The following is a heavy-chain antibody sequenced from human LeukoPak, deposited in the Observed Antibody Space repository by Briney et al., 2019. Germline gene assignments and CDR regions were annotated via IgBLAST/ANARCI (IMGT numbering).Heavy chain of an antibody. D-gene: IGHD6-13*01. J-gene: IGHJ6*02. CDR1: GFTFSSYG. V-gene: IGHV3-30*02. Sequence: GGSLRLSCAASGFTFSSYGMHWVRQAPGKGLEWVAFIRYDGSNKYYADSVKGRFTISRDNSKNTLYLQMNSLRAEDTAVYYCAKDSGSSWFPTAFYYYYGMDVWGQGTTVTVSS. CDR3: AKDSGSSWFPTAFYYYYGMDV. CDR2: IRYDGSNK.